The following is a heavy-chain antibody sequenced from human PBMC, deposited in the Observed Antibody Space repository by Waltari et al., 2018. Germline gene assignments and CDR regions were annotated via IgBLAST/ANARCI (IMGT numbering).Heavy chain of an antibody. J-gene: IGHJ4*02. Sequence: EVRLVESGGGLVKPGGSLRLSCAASGFTFSSDGMNWVRQAPGKGRWWLSSISSLSKYTYYADSVKGRFTIARDNAKNSLYLQMNSLRAEDTAVYFCARDGISSTQSGYFDYWGQGVLVTVSS. CDR3: ARDGISSTQSGYFDY. V-gene: IGHV3-21*01. CDR1: GFTFSSDG. D-gene: IGHD6-13*01. CDR2: ISSLSKYT.